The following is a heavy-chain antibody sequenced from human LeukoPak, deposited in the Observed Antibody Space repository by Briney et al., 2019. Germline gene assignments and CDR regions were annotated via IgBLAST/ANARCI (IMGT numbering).Heavy chain of an antibody. D-gene: IGHD3-22*01. J-gene: IGHJ4*02. V-gene: IGHV3-23*01. CDR3: ANHHYYDSSGHFDY. Sequence: GGSLRLSCAASGFTFSSYSMNWVRQAPGKGLEWVSAISGSGGSTYYADSVKGRFTISRDNSKNTLYLQMNSLRAEDTAVYYCANHHYYDSSGHFDYWGQGTLVTVSS. CDR1: GFTFSSYS. CDR2: ISGSGGST.